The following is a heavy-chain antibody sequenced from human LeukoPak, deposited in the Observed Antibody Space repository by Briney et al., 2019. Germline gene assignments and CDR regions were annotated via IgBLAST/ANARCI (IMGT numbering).Heavy chain of an antibody. V-gene: IGHV1-18*04. J-gene: IGHJ4*02. CDR1: GYTFSNYG. D-gene: IGHD6-19*01. CDR3: ARHSGSGWQALGY. CDR2: TSYNGNT. Sequence: ASVKVSCKASGYTFSNYGISWVRQAPGLGLEWMGWTSYNGNTNYAQKFQDRVTMTTGTSTTTAYMELRSLESDDTAVHYYARHSGSGWQALGYWGQGTLVTVSS.